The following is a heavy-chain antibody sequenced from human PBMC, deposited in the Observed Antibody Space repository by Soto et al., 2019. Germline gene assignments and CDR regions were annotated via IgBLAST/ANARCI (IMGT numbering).Heavy chain of an antibody. Sequence: GGSLRLSCAASGFTFSSYAMSWVRQAPGKGLEWVSAISGSGGSTYYADSVKGRFTISRDNSKNTLYLQMNSLRAEDTAVYYCAKLTKYDFWSPYPPMDVWGQGTTVTVSS. CDR1: GFTFSSYA. J-gene: IGHJ6*02. CDR2: ISGSGGST. CDR3: AKLTKYDFWSPYPPMDV. D-gene: IGHD3-3*01. V-gene: IGHV3-23*01.